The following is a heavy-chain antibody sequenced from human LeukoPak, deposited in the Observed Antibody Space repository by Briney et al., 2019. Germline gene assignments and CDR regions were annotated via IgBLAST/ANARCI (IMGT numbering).Heavy chain of an antibody. V-gene: IGHV6-1*01. CDR2: TYCRSKCYN. CDR3: AREEDCTTSSCYGTVYFDY. Sequence: KPSQTLSLTCAISEDGVSSQSAAWAWIRQSPPRGLEWLGRTYCRSKCYNDYAVSVKSRITINPDTSKNQFSLHLKSVTPEDTAVYYCAREEDCTTSSCYGTVYFDYWGQGNLITVSS. CDR1: EDGVSSQSAA. D-gene: IGHD2-2*01. J-gene: IGHJ4*02.